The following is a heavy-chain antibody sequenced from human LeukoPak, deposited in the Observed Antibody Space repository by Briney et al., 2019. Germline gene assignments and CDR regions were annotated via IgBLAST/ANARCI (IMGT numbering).Heavy chain of an antibody. CDR1: GYTFTSYG. CDR3: AREQGSTGYFEY. Sequence: ASVKVSCKASGYTFTSYGISWVRQAPGQGLEWMGGIIPIFGTTNYAQKFQGRVTMTRDMSTSTVYMELSSLRSEDTAVYYCAREQGSTGYFEYWGQGTLVTVSS. V-gene: IGHV1-69*05. D-gene: IGHD2-2*01. CDR2: IIPIFGTT. J-gene: IGHJ4*02.